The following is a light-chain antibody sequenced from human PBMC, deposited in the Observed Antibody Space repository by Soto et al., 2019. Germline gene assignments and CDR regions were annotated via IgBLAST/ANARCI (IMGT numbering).Light chain of an antibody. V-gene: IGKV3-11*01. Sequence: EIVLTQSPATLSLSPGERANLSCRASQSVNSYLAWYQQKPGQGPRLLIYDASNRATGIPARFSGSGSGTDFTLTISSLEPEDLAVDYCQQRSNWPPAFGGGTKVEIK. J-gene: IGKJ4*01. CDR2: DAS. CDR3: QQRSNWPPA. CDR1: QSVNSY.